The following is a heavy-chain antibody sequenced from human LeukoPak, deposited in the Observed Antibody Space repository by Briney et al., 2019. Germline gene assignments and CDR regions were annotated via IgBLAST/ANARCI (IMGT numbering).Heavy chain of an antibody. D-gene: IGHD2-2*01. CDR2: ISGSGGST. CDR1: GFTFSSYA. V-gene: IGHV3-23*01. Sequence: GGSLRLSCAASGFTFSSYAMSWVRQAPGKGLEWVSAISGSGGSTYYADSVKGRFTISRDNSKNTLYLQMNSLRAEDTAVYYCAREEVPASYYYYYGMDVWGQGTTVTVSS. J-gene: IGHJ6*02. CDR3: AREEVPASYYYYYGMDV.